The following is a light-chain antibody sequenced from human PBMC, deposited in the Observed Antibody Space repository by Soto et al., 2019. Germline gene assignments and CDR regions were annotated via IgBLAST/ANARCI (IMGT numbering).Light chain of an antibody. CDR3: QHRRT. Sequence: EIVLTQSPATLSLSPGERATLSCRASQSVSSYLSWYQQKPGQATRLLIYTESDSATGIPARFSGSGSGTDFTLTISSLDPEDFAVYYCQHRRTFGQGTKVEIK. V-gene: IGKV3-11*01. J-gene: IGKJ1*01. CDR1: QSVSSY. CDR2: TES.